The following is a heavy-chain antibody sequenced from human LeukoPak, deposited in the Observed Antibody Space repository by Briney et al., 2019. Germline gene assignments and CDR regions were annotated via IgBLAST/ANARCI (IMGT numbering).Heavy chain of an antibody. D-gene: IGHD6-6*01. CDR2: IYYSGST. V-gene: IGHV4-39*07. CDR1: GGSISSSSYY. CDR3: AEIGYSSSYAPQH. Sequence: SETLSLTCTVSGGSISSSSYYWGWIRQPPGKGLEWIGSIYYSGSTYYNPSLKSRVTISVDTSKNQFSLKLSSVTAADTAVYYCAEIGYSSSYAPQHWGQGTLVTVSS. J-gene: IGHJ1*01.